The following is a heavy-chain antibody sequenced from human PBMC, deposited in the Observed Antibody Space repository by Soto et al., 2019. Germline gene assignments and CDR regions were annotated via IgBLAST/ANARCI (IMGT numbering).Heavy chain of an antibody. J-gene: IGHJ3*02. CDR1: GGSISSGGYY. Sequence: SETLSLTCTVSGGSISSGGYYWSCMRQHPGKGLEWIGYIYYSGSTYYNPSLKSRVTISVDTSKNQFSLKLSSVTAADTAVYYCATIRGLRVAAFDIWGQGTMVTVSS. CDR3: ATIRGLRVAAFDI. D-gene: IGHD5-12*01. CDR2: IYYSGST. V-gene: IGHV4-31*03.